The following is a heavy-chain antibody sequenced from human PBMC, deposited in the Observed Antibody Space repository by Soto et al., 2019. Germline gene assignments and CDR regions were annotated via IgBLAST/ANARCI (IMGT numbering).Heavy chain of an antibody. CDR1: GYTFTSYA. CDR3: ARDFGSYTTSYYWFDL. D-gene: IGHD6-13*01. V-gene: IGHV7-4-1*01. Sequence: QVHLVQSGCELKKPGASVKVSYKASGYTFTSYAINWVRQAPGQGLEWMGWINTNTGSPTYVQGFTGRFVFSSDTSVSTAYLEIYSLKAEDTATYYCARDFGSYTTSYYWFDLWGQGTLVTVSS. J-gene: IGHJ5*02. CDR2: INTNTGSP.